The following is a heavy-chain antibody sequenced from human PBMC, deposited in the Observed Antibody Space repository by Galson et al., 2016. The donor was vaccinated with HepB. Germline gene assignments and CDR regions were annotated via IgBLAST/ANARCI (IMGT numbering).Heavy chain of an antibody. CDR1: GFTFSDYI. CDR2: ISSSGNYI. J-gene: IGHJ6*02. Sequence: SLRLSCAGSGFTFSDYIMNWVRQSPGKGLEWVSSISSSGNYIYYADSVKGRFTISRDNAKNSLYLQMNSLRAEDTALYYCATRNYSGFHADYYYYGMDVWGQGTTVTVSS. CDR3: ATRNYSGFHADYYYYGMDV. D-gene: IGHD5-12*01. V-gene: IGHV3-21*01.